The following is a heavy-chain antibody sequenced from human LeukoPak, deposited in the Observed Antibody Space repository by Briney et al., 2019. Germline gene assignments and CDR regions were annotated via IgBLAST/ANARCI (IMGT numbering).Heavy chain of an antibody. J-gene: IGHJ4*02. D-gene: IGHD5-24*01. Sequence: PGGSLRLSCAASGFTVGNYYMSWVRQAPGKGLEWVSLIYSGDTTHYADSVKGRFTISRDNSKSTLYLQMNSLRAEDTAVYFCARAKMDTFNLVDYWGQGTLVTVSS. CDR1: GFTVGNYY. V-gene: IGHV3-66*02. CDR3: ARAKMDTFNLVDY. CDR2: IYSGDTT.